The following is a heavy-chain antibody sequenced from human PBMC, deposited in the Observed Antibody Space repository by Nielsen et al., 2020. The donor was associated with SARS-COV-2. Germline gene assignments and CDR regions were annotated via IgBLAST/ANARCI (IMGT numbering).Heavy chain of an antibody. CDR3: ARELGAGRGWGACDY. V-gene: IGHV3-74*01. Sequence: GESLKISCAASGFTFSSYWMHWVRQAPGKGLVWVSRINSDGSSTSYADSVKGRFTISRDNAKNTLYLQMNSLRAEDTAVYYCARELGAGRGWGACDYWGQGTLVTVSS. D-gene: IGHD6-19*01. CDR1: GFTFSSYW. CDR2: INSDGSST. J-gene: IGHJ4*02.